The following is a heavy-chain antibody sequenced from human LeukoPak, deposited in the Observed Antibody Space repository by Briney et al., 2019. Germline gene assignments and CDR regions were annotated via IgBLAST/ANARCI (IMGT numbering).Heavy chain of an antibody. Sequence: GGSLRLSCAASGFTFSSYAMSWVRQAPGKGLEWVSAISASGASTYYADSVKGRFTISRDNSKNTLYLQMNSLRAEDTAVYYCAKDVGGPTPDCMDVWGKGTTVTVSS. CDR2: ISASGAST. CDR3: AKDVGGPTPDCMDV. V-gene: IGHV3-23*01. J-gene: IGHJ6*03. D-gene: IGHD1-26*01. CDR1: GFTFSSYA.